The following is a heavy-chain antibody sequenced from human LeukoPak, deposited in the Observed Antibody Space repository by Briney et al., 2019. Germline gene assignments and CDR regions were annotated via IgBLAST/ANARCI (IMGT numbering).Heavy chain of an antibody. J-gene: IGHJ6*02. D-gene: IGHD2-21*01. CDR3: ARDILYYYGMDV. CDR2: IRSKAYGETA. V-gene: IGHV3-49*03. Sequence: PGGSLRLSCTASGFTFGDYAMSWIRQAPGKGLEWVGFIRSKAYGETADYAASVKGRFTISRDDSKAIAYLQMNSLRAEDTAVYYCARDILYYYGMDVWGQGTTVTVSS. CDR1: GFTFGDYA.